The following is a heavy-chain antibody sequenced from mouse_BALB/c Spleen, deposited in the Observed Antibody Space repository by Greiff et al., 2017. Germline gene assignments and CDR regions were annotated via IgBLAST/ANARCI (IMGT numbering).Heavy chain of an antibody. CDR1: GFTFNTYA. Sequence: EVKLMESGGGLVQPKGSLKLSCAASGFTFNTYAMNWVRQAPGKGLEWVARIRSKSNNYATYYADSVKDRFTISRDDSQSMLYLQMNNLKTEDTAMYYCVRRDWGYWYFDVWGAGTTVTVSS. CDR2: IRSKSNNYAT. J-gene: IGHJ1*01. V-gene: IGHV10-1*02. CDR3: VRRDWGYWYFDV. D-gene: IGHD4-1*01.